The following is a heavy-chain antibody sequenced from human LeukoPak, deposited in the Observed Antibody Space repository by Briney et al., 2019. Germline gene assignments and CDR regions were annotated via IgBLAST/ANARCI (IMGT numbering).Heavy chain of an antibody. V-gene: IGHV4-39*07. D-gene: IGHD6-6*01. CDR1: GGSISSSSYY. CDR2: IYYSGST. J-gene: IGHJ4*02. CDR3: ARPISSSWEYYFDY. Sequence: SETLSLTCTVSGGSISSSSYYWGWIRQHPGKGLEWIGSIYYSGSTYYNPSLKSRVTISVDTSKNQFSLKLSSVTAADTAVYYCARPISSSWEYYFDYCGQGTLVTVSS.